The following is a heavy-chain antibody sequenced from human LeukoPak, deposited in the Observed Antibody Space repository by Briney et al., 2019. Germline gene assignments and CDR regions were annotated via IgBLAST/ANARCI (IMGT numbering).Heavy chain of an antibody. Sequence: SETLSLTCTVSGGSISSYYWSWIRQPPGKGLEWIGEINHSGSTNYNPSLKSRLSISVDTSKIQFSLRLSSVTVADTAVYYCARTPLRGATFFTSYPNWFDTWGQGTLVTVSS. V-gene: IGHV4-59*08. J-gene: IGHJ5*02. D-gene: IGHD3-10*01. CDR2: INHSGST. CDR3: ARTPLRGATFFTSYPNWFDT. CDR1: GGSISSYY.